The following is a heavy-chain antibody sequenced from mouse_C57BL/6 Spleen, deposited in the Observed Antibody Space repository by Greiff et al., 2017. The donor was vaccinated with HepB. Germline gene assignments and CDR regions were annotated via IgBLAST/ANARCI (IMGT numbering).Heavy chain of an antibody. CDR1: GFTFSSYA. V-gene: IGHV5-4*01. CDR3: ARDDDGYYGAWFAY. J-gene: IGHJ3*01. D-gene: IGHD2-3*01. Sequence: EVKLVESGGGLVKPGGSLKLSCAASGFTFSSYAMSWVRQTPEKRLEWVATISDGGSYTYYPDNVKGRFTISRDNAKNNLYLQMSHLKSEDTAMYYCARDDDGYYGAWFAYWGQGTLVTVSA. CDR2: ISDGGSYT.